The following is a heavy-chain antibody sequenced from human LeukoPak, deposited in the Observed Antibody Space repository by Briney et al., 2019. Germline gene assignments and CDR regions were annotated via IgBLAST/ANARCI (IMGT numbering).Heavy chain of an antibody. CDR1: DGSINSYY. CDR3: ARGRSNYYGMDV. CDR2: IYYNGNT. J-gene: IGHJ6*02. D-gene: IGHD1-26*01. Sequence: PSETLSLTCSVSDGSINSYYWNWIRRPPGKGLEWIGYIYYNGNTNYSPSLKSRVTMSVDTSKNLFSLKMSSVTAADTAVYYCARGRSNYYGMDVWGQGTTVTVSS. V-gene: IGHV4-59*01.